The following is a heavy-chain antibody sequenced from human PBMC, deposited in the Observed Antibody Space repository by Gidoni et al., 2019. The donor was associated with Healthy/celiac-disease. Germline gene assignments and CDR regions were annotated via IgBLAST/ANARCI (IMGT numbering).Heavy chain of an antibody. V-gene: IGHV1-8*01. J-gene: IGHJ4*02. D-gene: IGHD2-21*02. Sequence: QVQLVQSGAEVKKPGASVKVSCKASGYTFTSYDINWVRQATGQGLEWMGWMNPNSGSTGYEQKFQGRVTMTRNTSISTAYMELSSLRSEDTAVYYCARGGKYCGGDCPDYWGQGTLVTVSS. CDR2: MNPNSGST. CDR3: ARGGKYCGGDCPDY. CDR1: GYTFTSYD.